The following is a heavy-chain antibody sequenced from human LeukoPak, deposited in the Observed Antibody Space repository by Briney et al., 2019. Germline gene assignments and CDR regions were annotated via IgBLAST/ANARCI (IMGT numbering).Heavy chain of an antibody. CDR2: IKPDGSDQ. Sequence: GGSLRLSCAASGFTFSSYWMNWVRQASGKGLEWVANIKPDGSDQYYVDSVRGRFTISRDNAKNSLYLQMNSLRAEDTAVYYCARDPHRGGDYDYWGQGTLVTVSS. D-gene: IGHD4-17*01. CDR1: GFTFSSYW. J-gene: IGHJ4*02. CDR3: ARDPHRGGDYDY. V-gene: IGHV3-7*05.